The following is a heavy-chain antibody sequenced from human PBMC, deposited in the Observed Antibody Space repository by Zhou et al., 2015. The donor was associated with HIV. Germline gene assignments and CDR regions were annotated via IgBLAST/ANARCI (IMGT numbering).Heavy chain of an antibody. Sequence: QVQLVQSGAEVKKPGSSVKVSCKASGGTFSSYAISWVRQAPGQGLEWMGGIIPIFGTANYAQKFQGRVTITADESTSTAYMELSSLRSEDTAVYYCASWGTTVTTQDYYYYGMDVWGQGTTVTVSS. CDR1: GGTFSSYA. D-gene: IGHD4-17*01. CDR3: ASWGTTVTTQDYYYYGMDV. V-gene: IGHV1-69*12. CDR2: IIPIFGTA. J-gene: IGHJ6*02.